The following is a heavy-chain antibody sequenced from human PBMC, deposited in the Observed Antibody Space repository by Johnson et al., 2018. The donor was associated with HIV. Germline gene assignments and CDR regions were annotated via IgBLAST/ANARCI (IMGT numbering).Heavy chain of an antibody. CDR1: GFTFSNYG. J-gene: IGHJ3*02. CDR3: ARDSWIQLWFGDAFDI. D-gene: IGHD5-18*01. Sequence: QVQLVESGGGVVQPGRSLRLSCAASGFTFSNYGMHWVRQAPGKGLEWVAVISHDGSNKKYADSVKGRFTISRDNAKNSLYLQMNSLRAEDTAVYYCARDSWIQLWFGDAFDIWGQGTMVTVSS. V-gene: IGHV3-30*03. CDR2: ISHDGSNK.